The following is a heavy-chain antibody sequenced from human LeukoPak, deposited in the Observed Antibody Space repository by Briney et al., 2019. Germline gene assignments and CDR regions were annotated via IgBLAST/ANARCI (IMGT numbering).Heavy chain of an antibody. CDR3: ARDAFASGSHDY. Sequence: GGSLRLSCAASGFTFNSKWMSWVRQAPGKGLEWVASIKREGSDTHYVDSVKGRFTISRDNAKNSRFLQMTSLKAEDTALYYFARDAFASGSHDYWGQGNLVTVSS. D-gene: IGHD3-10*01. V-gene: IGHV3-7*04. CDR1: GFTFNSKW. CDR2: IKREGSDT. J-gene: IGHJ4*02.